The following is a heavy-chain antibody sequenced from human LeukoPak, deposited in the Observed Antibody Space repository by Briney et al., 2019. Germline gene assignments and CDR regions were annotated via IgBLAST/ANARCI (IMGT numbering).Heavy chain of an antibody. CDR2: ISGSGGST. CDR3: ANYNYYGSGTKFDY. D-gene: IGHD3-10*01. J-gene: IGHJ4*02. V-gene: IGHV3-23*01. CDR1: GFTFSSYA. Sequence: GGSLRLSCAASGFTFSSYAMSWVRQAPGKGLEWVSAISGSGGSTYYADSVKGRFTISRNNTENTLFLQMNSLSPEDTAVYYCANYNYYGSGTKFDYWGQGALVTVSS.